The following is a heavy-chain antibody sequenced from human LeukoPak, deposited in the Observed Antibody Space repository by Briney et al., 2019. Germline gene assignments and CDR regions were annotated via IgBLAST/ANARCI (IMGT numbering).Heavy chain of an antibody. CDR2: ISSSSSYI. CDR3: ATDPRIPPED. V-gene: IGHV3-21*01. CDR1: GLTFSSYS. J-gene: IGHJ4*02. Sequence: GGSLRLSCAASGLTFSSYSMNWVRQAPGKGLEWVSSISSSSSYIYYADSVKGRFTISRDNAKSSLYLQMNSLRAEDTAVYYCATDPRIPPEDWGQGTLVTVSS. D-gene: IGHD2-2*02.